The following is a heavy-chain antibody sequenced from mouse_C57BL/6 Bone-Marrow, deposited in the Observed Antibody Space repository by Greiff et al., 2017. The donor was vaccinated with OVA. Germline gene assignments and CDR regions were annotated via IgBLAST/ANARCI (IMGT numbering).Heavy chain of an antibody. CDR1: GYTFTSYW. CDR2: IYPGSGST. D-gene: IGHD2-2*01. CDR3: ARDMVTRAWFAY. V-gene: IGHV1-55*01. Sequence: QVQLKQSGAELVKPGASVKMSCKASGYTFTSYWITWVKQRPGQGLEWIGDIYPGSGSTNYNEKFKSKATLTVDTSSSTAYMQLSSLTSEDSAVYYCARDMVTRAWFAYWGQGTLVTVAA. J-gene: IGHJ3*01.